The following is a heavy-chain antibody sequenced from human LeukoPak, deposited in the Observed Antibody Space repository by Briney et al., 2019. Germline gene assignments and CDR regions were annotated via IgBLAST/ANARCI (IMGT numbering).Heavy chain of an antibody. V-gene: IGHV3-74*01. D-gene: IGHD3-3*01. CDR2: IKSDGSNT. Sequence: GGSLRLSCAASGFTFSSYWMHWVRQAPGKGLVWVSRIKSDGSNTNYADSVKGRFTISRDNAKNTLHLQMNSLRAEDTAVYYCARGGYYGSGRYYLDSWGQGTLVTVSS. CDR3: ARGGYYGSGRYYLDS. CDR1: GFTFSSYW. J-gene: IGHJ4*02.